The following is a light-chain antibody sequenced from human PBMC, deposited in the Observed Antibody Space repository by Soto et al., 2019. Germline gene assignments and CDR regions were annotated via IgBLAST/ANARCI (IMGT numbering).Light chain of an antibody. Sequence: DIQMTQSPSTLSASVGDRVTITCRASQSISSWLAWYQQKPGKAPKLLIYKASSLESVVPSRFSGSGSGTEFTLTISSLQPDDFATYYCQQYNSYPITFGPGTKVDIK. V-gene: IGKV1-5*03. CDR2: KAS. CDR3: QQYNSYPIT. J-gene: IGKJ3*01. CDR1: QSISSW.